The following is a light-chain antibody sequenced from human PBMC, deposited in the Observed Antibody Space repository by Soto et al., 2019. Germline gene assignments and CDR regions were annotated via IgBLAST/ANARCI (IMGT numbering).Light chain of an antibody. CDR2: WAS. CDR3: QQYYSTPT. J-gene: IGKJ1*01. Sequence: DIVMTQSPDSLAVSLGERATINCKSSQSVLYSSNNKNYLAWYQQKPGQPPKLLIYWASTRESGVPDRFSGSGSGTDFTLTISSLQAEDVADYYCQQYYSTPTFDQGTKVEIK. CDR1: QSVLYSSNNKNY. V-gene: IGKV4-1*01.